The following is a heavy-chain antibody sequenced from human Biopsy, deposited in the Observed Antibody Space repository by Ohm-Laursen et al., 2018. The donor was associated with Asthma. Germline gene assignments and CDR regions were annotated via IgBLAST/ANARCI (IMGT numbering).Heavy chain of an antibody. J-gene: IGHJ6*02. CDR3: ASYEVVTAILPMDV. Sequence: SLRLSCTASGFTFSTYGMHWVRQAPGKGLEWVAVISFDGSNKYYGDSVKGRFTIARDNSKNTVYLQMNSLRAEDTAVYYCASYEVVTAILPMDVWGQGTTVTVSS. CDR1: GFTFSTYG. CDR2: ISFDGSNK. V-gene: IGHV3-30*03. D-gene: IGHD2-21*02.